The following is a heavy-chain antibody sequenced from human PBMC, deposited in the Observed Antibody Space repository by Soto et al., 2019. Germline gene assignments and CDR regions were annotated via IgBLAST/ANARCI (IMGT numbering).Heavy chain of an antibody. V-gene: IGHV4-39*07. CDR3: ARVEYSSSWYYFDY. Sequence: SETLSLTCTVSGGSISNSSYYWGWIRQPPGKGLEWIGSIYYSGSTYYNPSLKSRVTISVDTSKNQFSLKLSSVTAADTAVYYCARVEYSSSWYYFDYWGQGTLVTVSS. CDR2: IYYSGST. D-gene: IGHD6-13*01. CDR1: GGSISNSSYY. J-gene: IGHJ4*02.